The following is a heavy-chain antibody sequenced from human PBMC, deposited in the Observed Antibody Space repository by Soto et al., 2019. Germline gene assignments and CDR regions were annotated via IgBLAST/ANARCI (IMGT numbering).Heavy chain of an antibody. CDR3: ARGETTQSYFYCGMYV. CDR1: GYTFTGYY. CDR2: INPNSGGT. Sequence: QVQLVQSGAEVKKPGASVKVSCKASGYTFTGYYMHWVRQAPGQGLEWMGWINPNSGGTNYAQTFQGWVTMTRDTCISTAYIEQSRLITDDTAVYYCARGETTQSYFYCGMYVWVQGTTVTVSS. J-gene: IGHJ6*02. V-gene: IGHV1-2*04. D-gene: IGHD4-4*01.